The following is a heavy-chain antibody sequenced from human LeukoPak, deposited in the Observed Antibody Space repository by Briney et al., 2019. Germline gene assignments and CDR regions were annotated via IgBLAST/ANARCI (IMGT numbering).Heavy chain of an antibody. Sequence: GGSLRLSCAASGFTFSNYALGWVRQAPGEGLEWVSGVDGGGPNTLYADSVQGRFTISRDNSKSILYLQMNSLRAENTAVYYCARDPRVGVTAAGFFHHWGQGTLVTVSS. CDR2: VDGGGPNT. CDR1: GFTFSNYA. D-gene: IGHD1-26*01. V-gene: IGHV3-23*01. CDR3: ARDPRVGVTAAGFFHH. J-gene: IGHJ1*01.